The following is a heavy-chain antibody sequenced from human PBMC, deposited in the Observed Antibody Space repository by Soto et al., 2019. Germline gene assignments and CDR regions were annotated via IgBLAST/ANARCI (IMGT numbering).Heavy chain of an antibody. V-gene: IGHV3-21*01. CDR2: ISSGSAYT. J-gene: IGHJ4*02. Sequence: GGSLRLSFPASGFTFSNYGLTWVRQAPGKGLEWVSFISSGSAYTYVADSVKGPFTISRDNARASGFLEMNSLRDEDTAVYYCAIDMGNTDDFSGIDYGGQGTLVNV. D-gene: IGHD5-18*01. CDR3: AIDMGNTDDFSGIDY. CDR1: GFTFSNYG.